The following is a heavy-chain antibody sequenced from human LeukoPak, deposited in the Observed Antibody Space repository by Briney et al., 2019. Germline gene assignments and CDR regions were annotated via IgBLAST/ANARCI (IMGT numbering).Heavy chain of an antibody. Sequence: GGSLRLSCTASGFTFGDYAMSWVRQAPGKGLEWVSSISSSSSYIYYADSVKGRFTISRDNAKNSLYLQMNSLRAEDTAVYYCARRGREEQWYYWGQGTLVTVSS. CDR3: ARRGREEQWYY. D-gene: IGHD6-19*01. CDR1: GFTFGDYA. V-gene: IGHV3-21*01. CDR2: ISSSSSYI. J-gene: IGHJ4*02.